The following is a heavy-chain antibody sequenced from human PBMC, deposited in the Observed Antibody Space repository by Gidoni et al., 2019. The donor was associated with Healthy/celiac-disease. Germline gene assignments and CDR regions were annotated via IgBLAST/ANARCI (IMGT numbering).Heavy chain of an antibody. CDR2: CNAGNGNT. Sequence: QVQLVQTGADVKKPGASVKVFCKASGYIFTSYAMHWRRQDTGQRPESMGWCNAGNGNTKYSQKFQGRVTITRDTSASTAYMELSSLRSEDTAVYYCARAVAGPTNDYWGQGTLVTVSS. J-gene: IGHJ4*02. CDR3: ARAVAGPTNDY. CDR1: GYIFTSYA. V-gene: IGHV1-3*01. D-gene: IGHD6-19*01.